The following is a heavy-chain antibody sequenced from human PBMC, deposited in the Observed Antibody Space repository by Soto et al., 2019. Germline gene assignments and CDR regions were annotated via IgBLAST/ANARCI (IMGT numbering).Heavy chain of an antibody. V-gene: IGHV4-31*03. Sequence: QVQLQESGPGLVKPSQTLSLTCTVSGGSITSHTHYWSWIRQHPEKGLEWIGNIYFRGTTYYNPSLASRVIMSVDTSKNQFSLRLTSVTAADTAVYFCATYDYGDFYFEDWGQGTLVSVSS. CDR1: GGSITSHTHY. CDR2: IYFRGTT. D-gene: IGHD4-17*01. J-gene: IGHJ1*01. CDR3: ATYDYGDFYFED.